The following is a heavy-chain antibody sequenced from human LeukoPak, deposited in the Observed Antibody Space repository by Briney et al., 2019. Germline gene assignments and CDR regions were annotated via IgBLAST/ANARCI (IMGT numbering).Heavy chain of an antibody. CDR3: ARGGYSGYVPSTGYFFDY. D-gene: IGHD5-12*01. CDR1: GYSISSGYY. V-gene: IGHV4-38-2*02. Sequence: SETLSLTCTVSGYSISSGYYWGWIRQPPGKGLEWIGRIYTSGNTNYNPSLKSRVTISVDTSKNHFSLKLSSLTAADTAVYYCARGGYSGYVPSTGYFFDYWGQGTLVTVSS. J-gene: IGHJ4*02. CDR2: IYTSGNT.